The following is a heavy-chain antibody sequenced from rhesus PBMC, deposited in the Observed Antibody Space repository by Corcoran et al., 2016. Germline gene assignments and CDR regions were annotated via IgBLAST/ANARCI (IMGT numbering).Heavy chain of an antibody. CDR3: ARDIAAGYYGLDS. V-gene: IGHV4S7*01. CDR2: IYGSSGRT. CDR1: GGSISDRYY. J-gene: IGHJ6*01. Sequence: QVQLQESGPGRVKPSETLSLTCAVSGGSISDRYYWNWIRQPPGKGLEWIGNIYGSSGRTYYNPSFKSRVTISKDTSKNQFSLKLSSVTAADTAVYYCARDIAAGYYGLDSWGQGVVVTVSS. D-gene: IGHD6-13*01.